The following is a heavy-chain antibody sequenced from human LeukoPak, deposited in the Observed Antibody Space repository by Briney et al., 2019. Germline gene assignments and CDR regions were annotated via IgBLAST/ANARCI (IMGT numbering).Heavy chain of an antibody. Sequence: PSETLSLTCTVSGASISSYYWSWIRQPPGKGLEWIGYIYYSGSTNYNPSLKSRVTISVDTSKNQFSLKLSSVTAADTAVYYCAREGCSGGSCYPHDAFDIWGQGTMVTVSS. J-gene: IGHJ3*02. CDR1: GASISSYY. CDR2: IYYSGST. D-gene: IGHD2-15*01. V-gene: IGHV4-59*01. CDR3: AREGCSGGSCYPHDAFDI.